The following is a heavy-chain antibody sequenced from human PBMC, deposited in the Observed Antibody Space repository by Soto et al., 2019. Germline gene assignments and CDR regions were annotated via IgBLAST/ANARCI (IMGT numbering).Heavy chain of an antibody. V-gene: IGHV3-33*01. D-gene: IGHD1-1*01. J-gene: IGHJ4*02. CDR3: ARVGYRSMYYFDY. Sequence: QVQLVESGGCVVQPGRSLRLSCAASGFTFSSYGMHWVRQAPGKGLEWVAVIWYDGSNKYYADSVKGRFTISRDNSKNTLYLQMNSLRAEDTAVYYCARVGYRSMYYFDYWGQGTLVTVSS. CDR2: IWYDGSNK. CDR1: GFTFSSYG.